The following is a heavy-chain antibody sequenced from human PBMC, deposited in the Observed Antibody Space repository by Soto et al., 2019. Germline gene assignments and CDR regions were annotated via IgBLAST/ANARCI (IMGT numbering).Heavy chain of an antibody. D-gene: IGHD3-3*01. CDR3: ARLPPVYDFWSGYSDV. J-gene: IGHJ6*02. Sequence: PGESLKISCKGSGYSFTSYWISWVRQMPGKGLEWMGRIDPSDSYTNYSPSFQGHVTISADKSISTAYLQWSSLKASDTAMYHCARLPPVYDFWSGYSDVWGQGTTVTVSS. CDR2: IDPSDSYT. CDR1: GYSFTSYW. V-gene: IGHV5-10-1*01.